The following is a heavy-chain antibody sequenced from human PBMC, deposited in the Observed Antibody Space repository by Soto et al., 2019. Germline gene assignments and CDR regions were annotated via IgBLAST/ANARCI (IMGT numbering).Heavy chain of an antibody. Sequence: EVQQVESGGGLVKPGGSLRVSCAASGFSFTSYTMNWVRQAPGKGLEWVASISAGGRSIYYADSLKGRSTVSRDNAKSSLYLQMNSLRAEYTAVYYCARSTPGNPFDIRGQGTMVTVSS. V-gene: IGHV3-21*01. J-gene: IGHJ3*02. CDR2: ISAGGRSI. D-gene: IGHD3-10*01. CDR3: ARSTPGNPFDI. CDR1: GFSFTSYT.